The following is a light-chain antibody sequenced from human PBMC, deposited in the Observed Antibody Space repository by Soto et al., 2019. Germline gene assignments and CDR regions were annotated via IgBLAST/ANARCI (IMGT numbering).Light chain of an antibody. CDR3: QQYNSYRT. J-gene: IGKJ1*01. CDR1: QSISSW. Sequence: DIQMTQSPSTLSASVGDRVTITFRASQSISSWLAWYQQKPGKAPKLLIYDASSLESGVPSRFSGSGSGTEFTLTINNLQPDDFATYYCQQYNSYRTFGQGTKVDIK. V-gene: IGKV1-5*01. CDR2: DAS.